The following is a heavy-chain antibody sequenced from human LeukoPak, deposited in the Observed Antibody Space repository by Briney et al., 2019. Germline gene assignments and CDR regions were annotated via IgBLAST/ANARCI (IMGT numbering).Heavy chain of an antibody. CDR1: GFTFSNYY. CDR3: ARGCSSTSCHTADNWFDP. CDR2: ISSSSCYT. J-gene: IGHJ5*02. Sequence: AGSLRLSCAASGFTFSNYYMNWIRQAPGKGLEWVSYISSSSCYTNYADSVKGRFTISRDNAKNSLYLQMNSLRAEDTAVYYCARGCSSTSCHTADNWFDPWGQGTLVTVSS. D-gene: IGHD2-2*01. V-gene: IGHV3-11*06.